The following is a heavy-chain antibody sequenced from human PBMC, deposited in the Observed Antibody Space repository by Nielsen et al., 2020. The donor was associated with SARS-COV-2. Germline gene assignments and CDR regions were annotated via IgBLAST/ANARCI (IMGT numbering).Heavy chain of an antibody. CDR3: ARGDRSGIGHAHETY. J-gene: IGHJ4*02. Sequence: GESLKISCAASGFTFSSYWVHWVRQAPGKGLVWVSRINSDGSSTEYADSVKGRFTISRDNAKNTLYLQMNSLRADDTAVYFCARGDRSGIGHAHETYWGQGSLVTVSS. V-gene: IGHV3-74*03. CDR1: GFTFSSYW. D-gene: IGHD3-22*01. CDR2: INSDGSST.